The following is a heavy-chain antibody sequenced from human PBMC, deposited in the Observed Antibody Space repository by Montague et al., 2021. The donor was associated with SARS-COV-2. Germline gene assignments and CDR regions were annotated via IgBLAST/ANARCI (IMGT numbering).Heavy chain of an antibody. CDR3: ARGRCCSGGICYSEWDPDYYYGMDA. J-gene: IGHJ6*02. D-gene: IGHD2-15*01. V-gene: IGHV4-34*01. CDR2: INHSGST. Sequence: SETLSLTCAVYGGSFSGYYWSWIRQPPGKGLEWIGEINHSGSTNYNPSLKSRVTISVDTSKNQFSLKLSSVTAADTAVCYCARGRCCSGGICYSEWDPDYYYGMDAWGQGTTVTVSS. CDR1: GGSFSGYY.